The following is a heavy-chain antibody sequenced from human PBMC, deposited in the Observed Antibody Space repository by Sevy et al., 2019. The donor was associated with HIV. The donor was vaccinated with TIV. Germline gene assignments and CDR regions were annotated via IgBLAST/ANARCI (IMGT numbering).Heavy chain of an antibody. J-gene: IGHJ6*02. Sequence: GGSLKLSCAVSGFTFSSYTMHWVRHAPGKGLEWVSSISGSAIYTYYADAMKGRFTISRDNAKNSLYLQMNSLRAEDTAVYYCARGHFDYGSRSRRAMDVWGQGTTVTVSS. D-gene: IGHD3-10*01. CDR1: GFTFSSYT. CDR2: ISGSAIYT. V-gene: IGHV3-21*01. CDR3: ARGHFDYGSRSRRAMDV.